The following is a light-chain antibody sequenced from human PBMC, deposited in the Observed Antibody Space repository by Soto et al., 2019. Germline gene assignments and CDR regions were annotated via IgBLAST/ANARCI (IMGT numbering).Light chain of an antibody. CDR1: SSDVGGYNS. V-gene: IGLV2-14*03. CDR3: SSYTSSNTSVV. CDR2: DVN. Sequence: QSVLTQPASVSGSPGQSITISCTGTSSDVGGYNSVSWYQQHPGKAPKLMIYDVNNRPSGVSDRFSGSKSGNTASLTISGLQAEEEADFYCSSYTSSNTSVVFGGGTKLTVL. J-gene: IGLJ2*01.